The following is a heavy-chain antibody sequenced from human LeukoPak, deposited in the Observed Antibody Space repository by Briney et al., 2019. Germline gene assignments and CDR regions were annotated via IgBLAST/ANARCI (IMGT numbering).Heavy chain of an antibody. CDR1: GGSINSGTLS. Sequence: PSETLSLACTVSGGSINSGTLSWSWIRQPAGKGLEWIGHIYSSGSTNYSPSLKSRVTMSLDMSKNQFSLNLRSVTAADTAVYYCARDRTFDRTFDYWGQGTLVTVSS. J-gene: IGHJ4*02. CDR2: IYSSGST. V-gene: IGHV4-61*09. D-gene: IGHD3-22*01. CDR3: ARDRTFDRTFDY.